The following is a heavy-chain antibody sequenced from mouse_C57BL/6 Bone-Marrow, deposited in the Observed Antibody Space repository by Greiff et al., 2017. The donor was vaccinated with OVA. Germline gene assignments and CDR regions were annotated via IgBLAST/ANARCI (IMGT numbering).Heavy chain of an antibody. CDR2: IYPRRGNT. CDR1: GYTFTSYG. J-gene: IGHJ3*01. V-gene: IGHV1-81*01. D-gene: IGHD1-1*01. Sequence: QVQLQQSGAELARPGASVKLSCKASGYTFTSYGISWVKQRTGQGLEWIGEIYPRRGNTYYNEKFKGKATLTADKSSSTAYMELRSLTSEDSAVYFCARRGNYYDSSYRWFAYWGQGTLVTVSA. CDR3: ARRGNYYDSSYRWFAY.